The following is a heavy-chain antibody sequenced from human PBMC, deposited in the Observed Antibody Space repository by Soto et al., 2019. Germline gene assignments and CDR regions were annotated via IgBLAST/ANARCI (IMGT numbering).Heavy chain of an antibody. J-gene: IGHJ6*02. CDR1: GYTLTELS. D-gene: IGHD2-2*01. CDR2: FDPEDGET. CDR3: ATTASTAADDYYYYYGMDV. Sequence: GASVKVSCKVSGYTLTELSMHWVRQAPGKGLEWMGGFDPEDGETIYAQKFQGRVTVTEDTSTDTAYMELSSLRSEDTAVYYCATTASTAADDYYYYYGMDVWGQGTTVTVSS. V-gene: IGHV1-24*01.